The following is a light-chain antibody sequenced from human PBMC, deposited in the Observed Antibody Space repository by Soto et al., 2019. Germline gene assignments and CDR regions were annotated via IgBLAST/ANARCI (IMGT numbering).Light chain of an antibody. V-gene: IGKV3-15*01. CDR3: QQYCNWPLTWT. Sequence: EIVLTQSPATLSVSAGGTVTLSCRASQSIRTNVAWYQQIPGQAPRLLVYGASTRATGVPARFSGSGSGIEFTLTISSLQSEDSAFYYCQQYCNWPLTWTLGPGTKVQIK. J-gene: IGKJ3*01. CDR2: GAS. CDR1: QSIRTN.